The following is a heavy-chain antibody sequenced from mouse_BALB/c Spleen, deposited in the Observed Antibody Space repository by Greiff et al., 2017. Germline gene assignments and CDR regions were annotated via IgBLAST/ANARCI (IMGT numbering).Heavy chain of an antibody. CDR2: ISNGGGST. V-gene: IGHV5-12-2*01. CDR1: GFTFSSYT. J-gene: IGHJ4*01. CDR3: ARREYGNPNYYAMDY. D-gene: IGHD2-10*02. Sequence: EVKVVESGGGLVQPGGSRKLSCAASGFTFSSYTMSWVRQTPEKRLEWVAYISNGGGSTYYPDTVKGRFTISRDNAKNTLYLQMSSLKSEDTAMYYCARREYGNPNYYAMDYWGQGTSVTVSS.